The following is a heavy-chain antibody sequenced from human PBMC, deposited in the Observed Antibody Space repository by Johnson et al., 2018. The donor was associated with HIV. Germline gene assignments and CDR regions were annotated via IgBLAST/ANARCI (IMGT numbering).Heavy chain of an antibody. CDR1: GFIFSNYG. CDR2: ISYDGSNK. D-gene: IGHD4-11*01. V-gene: IGHV3-30*19. J-gene: IGHJ3*02. CDR3: ARGGAVTRRSADAFDI. Sequence: QVQLVESGGGLVQPGESLRLSCVASGFIFSNYGVHWVRQAPGKGLEWVAVISYDGSNKYYADSVKGRFTISRDNSKNTLYLQMNSLRAEDTAVYYCARGGAVTRRSADAFDIWGQGTMVTVSS.